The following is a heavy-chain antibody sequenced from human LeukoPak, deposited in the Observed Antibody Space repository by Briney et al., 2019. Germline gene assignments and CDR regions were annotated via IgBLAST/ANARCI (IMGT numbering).Heavy chain of an antibody. Sequence: GRSLRLSCAASGFTFDDYAMHWVRQAPGKGLEWVSGISWNSGSIGYADSVKGRFTISRDNAKNSLYLQMNSLRAEDTAVYYCARDLEGSSWPMDYWGQGTLVTVSS. CDR3: ARDLEGSSWPMDY. J-gene: IGHJ4*02. CDR2: ISWNSGSI. V-gene: IGHV3-9*01. CDR1: GFTFDDYA. D-gene: IGHD6-13*01.